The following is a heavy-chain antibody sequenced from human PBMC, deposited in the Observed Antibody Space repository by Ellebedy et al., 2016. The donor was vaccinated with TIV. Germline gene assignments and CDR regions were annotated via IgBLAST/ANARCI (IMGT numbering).Heavy chain of an antibody. J-gene: IGHJ3*02. CDR1: GFTLSSYW. CDR3: ARAGGSGPLFDI. CDR2: INSDWSTK. D-gene: IGHD6-19*01. V-gene: IGHV3-74*01. Sequence: GESLKISCAASGFTLSSYWMHSVRQGPGKGLVWVSRINSDWSTKSYADSVKGRCTVSRDNAKNTLYLQMNSLRVEDTAVYYCARAGGSGPLFDIWGQGTIVTVSS.